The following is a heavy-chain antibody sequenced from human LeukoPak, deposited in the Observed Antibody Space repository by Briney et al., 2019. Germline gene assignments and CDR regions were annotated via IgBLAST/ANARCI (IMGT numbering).Heavy chain of an antibody. CDR2: ISAYNGNT. V-gene: IGHV1-18*01. Sequence: ASVKVSCKASGYTFIRYGISWVRQAPGQGLEWMGWISAYNGNTKNVQRVQDRVTMTTDTSTSTAYMELRSLGSDDTAVYYCARDYSGTYFDSWGQGTLVTVSS. J-gene: IGHJ4*02. D-gene: IGHD1-26*01. CDR1: GYTFIRYG. CDR3: ARDYSGTYFDS.